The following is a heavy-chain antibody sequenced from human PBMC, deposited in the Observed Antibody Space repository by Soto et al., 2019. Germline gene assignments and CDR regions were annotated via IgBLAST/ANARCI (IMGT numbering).Heavy chain of an antibody. D-gene: IGHD3-3*01. Sequence: SQILPVICAVFGGYGDGFGWNWISQHTGKGLEWIGEITHTGGTNYNPSLKSRVTMSVDTSKNQFSLRLSSVTAAEQALYYFATAIAVLGVLIPPFAPRVQGTQVTVSS. V-gene: IGHV4-34*01. CDR2: ITHTGGT. CDR3: ATAIAVLGVLIPPFAP. CDR1: GGYGDGFG. J-gene: IGHJ5*02.